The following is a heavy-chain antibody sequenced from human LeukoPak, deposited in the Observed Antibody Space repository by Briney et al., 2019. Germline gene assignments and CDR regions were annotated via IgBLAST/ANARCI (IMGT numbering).Heavy chain of an antibody. D-gene: IGHD5-24*01. CDR1: GFTFSSYR. J-gene: IGHJ4*02. V-gene: IGHV3-74*01. Sequence: GGSLRLSCVASGFTFSSYRMHWVRQAPGKGLVWVSRINGDGTTINYADSVKGRFTISRDNAKNTLFLQMNNLRAEDTAVYYCTRRDGYNPVDYWGQGTLVTVSS. CDR2: INGDGTTI. CDR3: TRRDGYNPVDY.